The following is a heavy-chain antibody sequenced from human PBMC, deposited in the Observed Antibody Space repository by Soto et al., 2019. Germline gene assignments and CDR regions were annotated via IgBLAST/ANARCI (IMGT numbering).Heavy chain of an antibody. Sequence: QVLLVQSGAEVKRPGASVKVSCKASGYTFTSYGISWVRLAPGQGLEWMGWITPLKGDTHHSPKFQDRIIMTTDKTTSTAYFEMGRLTSDGTAVYYCAKDSGVRPEYFQEWGQGTLVSVSS. CDR2: ITPLKGDT. V-gene: IGHV1-18*01. J-gene: IGHJ1*01. CDR3: AKDSGVRPEYFQE. CDR1: GYTFTSYG. D-gene: IGHD4-17*01.